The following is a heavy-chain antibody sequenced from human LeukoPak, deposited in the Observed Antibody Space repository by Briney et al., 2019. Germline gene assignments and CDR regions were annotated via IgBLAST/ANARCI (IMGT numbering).Heavy chain of an antibody. V-gene: IGHV3-49*04. D-gene: IGHD6-13*01. CDR2: IKTKPYGGTA. CDR1: GSTLSNYA. J-gene: IGHJ4*02. CDR3: TRVIFSSSWYPFDY. Sequence: GGSLRLSCAASGSTLSNYAISWVRQAPGKGLEWVGFIKTKPYGGTAEYAASVKSRFTISRDDSKSIAYLQMNSLKTEDTATYYCTRVIFSSSWYPFDYWGQGTLVTVSS.